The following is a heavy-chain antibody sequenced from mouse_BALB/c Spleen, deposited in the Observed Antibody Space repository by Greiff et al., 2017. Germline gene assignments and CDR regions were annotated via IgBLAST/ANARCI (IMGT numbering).Heavy chain of an antibody. V-gene: IGHV3-2*02. J-gene: IGHJ3*01. D-gene: IGHD2-12*01. Sequence: ESGPGLVKPSQSLSLTCTVTGYSITSDYAWNWIRQFPGNKLEWMGYISYSGSTSYNPSLKSRISITRDTSKNQFFLQLNSVTTEDTATYYGATYSPFAYWGQGTLVTVSA. CDR1: GYSITSDYA. CDR2: ISYSGST. CDR3: ATYSPFAY.